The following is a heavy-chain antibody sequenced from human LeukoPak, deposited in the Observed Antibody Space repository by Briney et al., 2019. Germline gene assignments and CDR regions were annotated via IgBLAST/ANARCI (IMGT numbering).Heavy chain of an antibody. Sequence: AGGSLRLSCAASGFTVSSNDMSWVRQAPGKGLECISVIYSGGSTDYADSVKGRFTISRDNSKNTLYLQMNSLRAEDTAVYYCARGTSGTTAYYYYMDVWGKGTTVTISS. D-gene: IGHD1-1*01. J-gene: IGHJ6*03. V-gene: IGHV3-53*01. CDR2: IYSGGST. CDR3: ARGTSGTTAYYYYMDV. CDR1: GFTVSSND.